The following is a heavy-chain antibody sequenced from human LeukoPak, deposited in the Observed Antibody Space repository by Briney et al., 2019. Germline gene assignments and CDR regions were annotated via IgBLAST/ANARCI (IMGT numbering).Heavy chain of an antibody. CDR3: ARVGSSNSHYDY. D-gene: IGHD3-10*01. CDR2: LSHSGAT. J-gene: IGHJ4*02. Sequence: SETLSLTCSVSGSSITSVSYWAWIRQAPEKGLEWIGSLSHSGATYYNPSLTSRLSTSVDASNNPFSLTLRSVTAADTAVYYCARVGSSNSHYDYWGQGTLVTVSS. V-gene: IGHV4-38-2*02. CDR1: GSSITSVSY.